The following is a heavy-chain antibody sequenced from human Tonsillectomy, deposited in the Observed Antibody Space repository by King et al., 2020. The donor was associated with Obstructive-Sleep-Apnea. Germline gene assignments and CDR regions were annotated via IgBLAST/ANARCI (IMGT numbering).Heavy chain of an antibody. J-gene: IGHJ4*02. D-gene: IGHD6-19*01. CDR1: GGSISSYY. V-gene: IGHV4-59*08. CDR2: FYYSGST. CDR3: ARQGYSRGWYYFDS. Sequence: QLQESGPGLVKPSETLSLTCTVSGGSISSYYCSWIRQPPGKGLEWIGYFYYSGSTNYNPSLKSRVTISVDTSKNQFSLKRSSVTAAATAVYYCARQGYSRGWYYFDSWGQGTLVTVSS.